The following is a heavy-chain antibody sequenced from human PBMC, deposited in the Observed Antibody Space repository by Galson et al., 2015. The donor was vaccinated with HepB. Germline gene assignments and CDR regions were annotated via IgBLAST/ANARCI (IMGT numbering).Heavy chain of an antibody. CDR1: GFTFSSYA. D-gene: IGHD4-11*01. CDR2: ISSDGSNK. J-gene: IGHJ5*02. Sequence: SLRLSCAASGFTFSSYAMHWVRQAPGKGLQWVAVISSDGSNKYYADSVKGRFTISRDNSKNTLYLQMRSLRSDDTAVYYCARDRQIYSNYPNWFDPWGQGTLVTVSS. V-gene: IGHV3-30-3*01. CDR3: ARDRQIYSNYPNWFDP.